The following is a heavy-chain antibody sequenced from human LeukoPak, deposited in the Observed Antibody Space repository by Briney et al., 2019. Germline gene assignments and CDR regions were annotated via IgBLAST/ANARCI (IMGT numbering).Heavy chain of an antibody. CDR2: IYYSGST. D-gene: IGHD3-22*01. CDR1: GGSISSYY. Sequence: PSETLSLTCTVSGGSISSYYWSWIRQPPGKGLEWIGYIYYSGSTNYNPSRKSRVTISVDTSKNQFSLKLSSVTAADTAVYYCARSPDYYDSSGWFDPWGQGTLVTVSS. V-gene: IGHV4-59*08. CDR3: ARSPDYYDSSGWFDP. J-gene: IGHJ5*02.